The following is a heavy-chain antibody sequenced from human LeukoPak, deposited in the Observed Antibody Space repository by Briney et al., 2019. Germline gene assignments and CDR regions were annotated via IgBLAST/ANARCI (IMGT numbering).Heavy chain of an antibody. CDR1: GFNFGGYY. V-gene: IGHV3-11*01. CDR3: AKESGEFDY. J-gene: IGHJ4*02. CDR2: ISDDSYRT. D-gene: IGHD4-17*01. Sequence: GGSLRLSCIASGFNFGGYYMGWIRQAPGKGLEWVSYISDDSYRTPYGDSVKGRFTISRDNAKNSLYLQMDNLRVEDTAVYYCAKESGEFDYWGQGTQVTVSS.